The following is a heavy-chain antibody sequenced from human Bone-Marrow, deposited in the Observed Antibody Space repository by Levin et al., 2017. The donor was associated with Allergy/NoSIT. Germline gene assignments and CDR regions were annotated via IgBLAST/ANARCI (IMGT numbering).Heavy chain of an antibody. Sequence: RASVKVSCKASGYTFTSYDINWVRQATGQGLEWMGWMNPNSGNTGYAQKFQGRVTMTRNTSISTAYMELSSLRSEDTAVYYCARGSMGAMVMNEDYWGQGTLVTVSS. D-gene: IGHD5-18*01. V-gene: IGHV1-8*01. CDR2: MNPNSGNT. CDR3: ARGSMGAMVMNEDY. J-gene: IGHJ4*02. CDR1: GYTFTSYD.